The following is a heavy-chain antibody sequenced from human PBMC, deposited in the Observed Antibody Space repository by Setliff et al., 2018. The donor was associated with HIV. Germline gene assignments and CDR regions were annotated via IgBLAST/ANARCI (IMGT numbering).Heavy chain of an antibody. Sequence: PSETLSLTCSVSGDSISSSSYYWGWVRQPPGKGLEWIGSMSYGGSALYSPSLKSRVTISVDTSKNHFSLKLNSVTAADTAVYYCARSIVVVVAATPLGWFDSWGQGTLVTVSS. D-gene: IGHD2-15*01. CDR3: ARSIVVVVAATPLGWFDS. CDR2: MSYGGSA. V-gene: IGHV4-39*07. J-gene: IGHJ5*01. CDR1: GDSISSSSYY.